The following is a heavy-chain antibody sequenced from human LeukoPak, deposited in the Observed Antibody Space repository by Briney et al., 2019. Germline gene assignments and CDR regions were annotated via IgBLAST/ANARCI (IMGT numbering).Heavy chain of an antibody. J-gene: IGHJ4*02. V-gene: IGHV3-9*01. CDR3: AKDLIPYCSGGSCYLFDY. D-gene: IGHD2-15*01. CDR2: ISWNSGSI. Sequence: SGGSLRLSCAASGFTFDDYAMHWVRQAPGKGLEWVSGISWNSGSIGYADSVKGRFTISRDNAKNSLYLQMNSLRAEDTALYYCAKDLIPYCSGGSCYLFDYWGQGTLVTVSS. CDR1: GFTFDDYA.